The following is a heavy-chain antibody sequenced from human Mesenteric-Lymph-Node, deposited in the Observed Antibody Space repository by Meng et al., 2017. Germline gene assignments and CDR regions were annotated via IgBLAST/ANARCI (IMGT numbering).Heavy chain of an antibody. CDR3: TTEHRGSYDY. V-gene: IGHV3-15*01. CDR2: IKSKADGGTT. CDR1: GLTFRNVW. J-gene: IGHJ4*02. Sequence: GESLKISCAASGLTFRNVWMNWVRRSPGKGLEWVGRIKSKADGGTTDYAAPVKGRFTISRDDSENTLYLQMNSLRTEDTAVYYCTTEHRGSYDYWGQGTLVTFAS. D-gene: IGHD1-26*01.